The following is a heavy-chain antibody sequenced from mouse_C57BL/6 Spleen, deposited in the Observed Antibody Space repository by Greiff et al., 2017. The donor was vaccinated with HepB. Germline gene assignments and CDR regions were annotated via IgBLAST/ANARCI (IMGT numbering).Heavy chain of an antibody. Sequence: EVQLVESGPELVKPGASVKMSCKASGYTFTDYNMHWVKQSHGKSLEWIGYINPNNGGTSYNQKFKGKATLTVNKSSSTAYMELRSLTSEDSAVYYCARRGGYAYYAMDYWGQGTSVTVSS. J-gene: IGHJ4*01. V-gene: IGHV1-22*01. CDR2: INPNNGGT. D-gene: IGHD2-2*01. CDR1: GYTFTDYN. CDR3: ARRGGYAYYAMDY.